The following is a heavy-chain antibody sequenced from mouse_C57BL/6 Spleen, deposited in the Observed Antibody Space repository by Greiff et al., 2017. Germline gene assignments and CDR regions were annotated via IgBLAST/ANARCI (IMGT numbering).Heavy chain of an antibody. Sequence: EVQLQESGGGLVQPGGSLKLSCAASGFTFSDYYMYWVRQTPEKRLEWVAYISNGGGSTYYPDTVKGRFTISRDNAKNNLYLQMSRLKSEDTAMYYCARHTTGFDYWGQGTTLTVSS. CDR2: ISNGGGST. D-gene: IGHD1-1*01. V-gene: IGHV5-12*01. CDR3: ARHTTGFDY. J-gene: IGHJ2*01. CDR1: GFTFSDYY.